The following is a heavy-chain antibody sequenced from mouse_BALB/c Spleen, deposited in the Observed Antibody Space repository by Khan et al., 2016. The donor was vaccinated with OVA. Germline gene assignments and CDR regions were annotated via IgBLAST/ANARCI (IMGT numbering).Heavy chain of an antibody. J-gene: IGHJ4*01. CDR3: ARSRLRYAMDY. V-gene: IGHV5-17*02. CDR1: GFTFSSFG. Sequence: EVKLVESGGGLVQPGGSRKLSCAASGFTFSSFGMHWVRQAPEKGLEWVAYISSGSSTIYYADTVKGRFTISRDNPKNTLFLQMTSLRSEDTAMYYCARSRLRYAMDYWGQGTSVTVSS. CDR2: ISSGSSTI. D-gene: IGHD1-1*01.